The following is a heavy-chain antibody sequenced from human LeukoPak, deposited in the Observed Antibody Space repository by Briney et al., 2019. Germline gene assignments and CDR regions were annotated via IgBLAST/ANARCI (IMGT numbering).Heavy chain of an antibody. V-gene: IGHV4-4*07. J-gene: IGHJ5*02. D-gene: IGHD5-12*01. CDR1: SGAHGKSL. Sequence: SATVTVTCTGTSGAHGKSLCLWGRRPAKKKLEWIGRIYTSGSTNYNPSLKSRVTMSVDASKNQFSLKLSSVTAADTAVYYCARCSGNGYDYSWFDPWGQGTLVTVSS. CDR3: ARCSGNGYDYSWFDP. CDR2: IYTSGST.